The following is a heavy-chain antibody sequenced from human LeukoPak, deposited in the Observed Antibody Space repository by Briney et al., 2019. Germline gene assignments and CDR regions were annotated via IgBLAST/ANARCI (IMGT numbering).Heavy chain of an antibody. CDR1: GFTFSNVW. V-gene: IGHV3-15*01. D-gene: IGHD3-10*01. J-gene: IGHJ6*02. Sequence: GGSLRLSCAASGFTFSNVWMSWVRQAPGKGLEWVGRIKSKTDGGTTDYAAPVKGRFTISRDDSKNTLYLQMNSLKTEDTAVYYCTAVWFGELLGYYYGMDVWGQGTTVTVSS. CDR3: TAVWFGELLGYYYGMDV. CDR2: IKSKTDGGTT.